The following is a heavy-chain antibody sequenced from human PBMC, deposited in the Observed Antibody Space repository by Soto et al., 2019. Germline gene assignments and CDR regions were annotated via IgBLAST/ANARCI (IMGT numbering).Heavy chain of an antibody. V-gene: IGHV1-18*01. J-gene: IGHJ4*02. Sequence: QVHLVQSGAEVKKPGASVKVSCKASGYTFTSYGITWVRQAPGQGLEWMGWISAHNGNTDYAQKLQGRVIVTRDTSTSPAYMELRSMISDDPAVYYCARGRYGDYWRQGALVTVSS. CDR1: GYTFTSYG. CDR2: ISAHNGNT. D-gene: IGHD1-1*01. CDR3: ARGRYGDY.